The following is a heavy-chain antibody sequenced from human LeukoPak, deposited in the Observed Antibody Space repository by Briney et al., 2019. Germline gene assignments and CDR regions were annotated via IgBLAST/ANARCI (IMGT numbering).Heavy chain of an antibody. CDR3: ARYSYGALGY. CDR1: GGSISSYY. CDR2: ICYSGST. J-gene: IGHJ4*02. D-gene: IGHD4-17*01. Sequence: SETVSLTCTVSGGSISSYYWSWIRQPPGKGLEWIGYICYSGSTNYNPSLKSRVTISVDTSKNQFSLKLSSVTAADTAVYYCARYSYGALGYWGQGTLVTVSS. V-gene: IGHV4-59*01.